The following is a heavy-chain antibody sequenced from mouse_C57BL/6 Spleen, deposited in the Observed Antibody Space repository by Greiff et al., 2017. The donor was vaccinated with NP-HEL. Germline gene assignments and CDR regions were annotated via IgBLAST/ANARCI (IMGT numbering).Heavy chain of an antibody. D-gene: IGHD2-1*01. Sequence: EVHLVESGGGLVKPGWSLKLSCAASGFTFSSYTMSWVRQTPEKRLEWVATISGGGGNTYYPDSVKGRFTISRDNAKNTLYLQMGSLRSEDTALYYCARGGNSFAYWGQGTLVTVSA. J-gene: IGHJ3*01. CDR2: ISGGGGNT. V-gene: IGHV5-9*01. CDR1: GFTFSSYT. CDR3: ARGGNSFAY.